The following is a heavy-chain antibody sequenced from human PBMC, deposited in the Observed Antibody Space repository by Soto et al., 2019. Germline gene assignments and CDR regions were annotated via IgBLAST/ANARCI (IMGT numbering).Heavy chain of an antibody. CDR2: IYYSGST. D-gene: IGHD3-10*01. V-gene: IGHV4-31*03. Sequence: SETLSLTCTVSGGSISSGGYYWSWIRQHPGKGLEWIGYIYYSGSTYYNPSLKSRVTISVDTSKNQFSLKLSSVTAADTAVYYCARGPHLDNYYGSGSYYTFDYWGQGTLVTVSS. CDR3: ARGPHLDNYYGSGSYYTFDY. CDR1: GGSISSGGYY. J-gene: IGHJ4*02.